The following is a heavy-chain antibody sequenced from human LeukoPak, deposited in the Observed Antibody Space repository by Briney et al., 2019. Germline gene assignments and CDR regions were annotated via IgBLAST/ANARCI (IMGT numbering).Heavy chain of an antibody. D-gene: IGHD4-17*01. J-gene: IGHJ4*02. CDR3: VKVRIPGTTVTGCDY. CDR1: GFTFSSYA. Sequence: GGSLRLSCSVSGFTFSSYAMYWVRQPPGKGLEYVSAISSNGDRIYYADSVKGRFTISRDNSKNTVYLQMSSLGGGDTAVYYCVKVRIPGTTVTGCDYWGQGTLVTVSS. V-gene: IGHV3-64D*09. CDR2: ISSNGDRI.